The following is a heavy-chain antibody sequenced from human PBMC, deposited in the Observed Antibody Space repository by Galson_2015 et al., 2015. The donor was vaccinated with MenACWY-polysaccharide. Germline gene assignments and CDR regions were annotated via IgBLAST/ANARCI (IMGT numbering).Heavy chain of an antibody. Sequence: SLRLSCAASGFTFASYAMSWVRQAPGRGLEWVSGISGSGGSTYYVDSVKGRFTISRDPSKNTLYLQMNSLRAEDTAVYYCAKAKYSSSCFGPNFDSSGQGPLVTVTS. CDR3: AKAKYSSSCFGPNFDS. J-gene: IGHJ4*02. CDR2: ISGSGGST. D-gene: IGHD6-13*01. V-gene: IGHV3-23*01. CDR1: GFTFASYA.